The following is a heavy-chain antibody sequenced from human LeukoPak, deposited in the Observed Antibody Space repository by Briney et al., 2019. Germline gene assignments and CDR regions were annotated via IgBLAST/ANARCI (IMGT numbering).Heavy chain of an antibody. CDR3: GNHFPHFDY. CDR1: GFTFSSYG. D-gene: IGHD3-3*02. J-gene: IGHJ4*02. V-gene: IGHV3-30*18. CDR2: ISYDGSDK. Sequence: GRSLRLSCAASGFTFSSYGMHWVRQAPGMGLEWVAVISYDGSDKYYADSVKGRFTISRDNSKNTLYLQMNSLRAEDTAVYYCGNHFPHFDYWGQGTLATVSS.